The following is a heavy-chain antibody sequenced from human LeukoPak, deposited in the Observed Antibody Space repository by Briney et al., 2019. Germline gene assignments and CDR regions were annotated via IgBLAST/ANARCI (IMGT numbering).Heavy chain of an antibody. J-gene: IGHJ5*02. V-gene: IGHV4-59*08. CDR3: ARLDEWFDP. CDR2: IYYSGST. D-gene: IGHD3/OR15-3a*01. Sequence: SQTLSLTCTVSGGSITIYYWSWIRQPPGKGLEYSGYIYYSGSTNYNPSLKSRVTISVDTSKNHFSLKLYSVTAADTAVYYCARLDEWFDPWGQGTLVTVSS. CDR1: GGSITIYY.